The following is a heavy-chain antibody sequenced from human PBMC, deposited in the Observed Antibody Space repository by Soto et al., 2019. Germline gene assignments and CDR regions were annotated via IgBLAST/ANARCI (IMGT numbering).Heavy chain of an antibody. CDR3: ARGWGMGRRMVAFDI. CDR2: ISYDGSNK. CDR1: GFTFSSYA. Sequence: QVQLVESGGGVVQPGRSLRLSCAASGFTFSSYAMHWVRQAPGKGLEWVAVISYDGSNKYYADSVKGRFTISRDNSKNTLYLKMNSLRAEDTAVYYCARGWGMGRRMVAFDIWGQGTMVTVSS. D-gene: IGHD2-8*01. V-gene: IGHV3-30-3*01. J-gene: IGHJ3*02.